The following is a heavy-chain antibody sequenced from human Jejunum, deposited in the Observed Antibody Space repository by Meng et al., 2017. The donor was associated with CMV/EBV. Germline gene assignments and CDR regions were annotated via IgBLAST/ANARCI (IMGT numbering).Heavy chain of an antibody. CDR3: AKDRAGLQFFDF. CDR2: ISYGETT. Sequence: SGGPGRTGHYYWSWVRQPPGKGLEWIGYISYGETTKYNPSLKSRVTISADTSRDQFSLKLTSVTAADTAVYFCAKDRAGLQFFDFWGQGLLVTVSS. V-gene: IGHV4-61*01. CDR1: GGPGRTGHYY. D-gene: IGHD4-11*01. J-gene: IGHJ4*02.